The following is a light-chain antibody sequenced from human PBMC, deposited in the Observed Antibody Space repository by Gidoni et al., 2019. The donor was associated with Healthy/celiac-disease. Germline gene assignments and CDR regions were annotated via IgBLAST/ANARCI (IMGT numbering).Light chain of an antibody. V-gene: IGKV2-28*01. Sequence: TVMTQSPPSLPVTPVEPASISCRCSSSPLHSNGYNYLDWYLQTLGQAPQLLIYLVSNRAAGGPERCSGSGSGADITLKISRVEAEDVGVYYCMQALQTPLFGGGTKVEIK. CDR2: LVS. J-gene: IGKJ4*01. CDR1: SSPLHSNGYNY. CDR3: MQALQTPL.